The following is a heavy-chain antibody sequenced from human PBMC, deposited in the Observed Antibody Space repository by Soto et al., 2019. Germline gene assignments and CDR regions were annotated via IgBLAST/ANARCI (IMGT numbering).Heavy chain of an antibody. J-gene: IGHJ4*02. V-gene: IGHV3-30*18. CDR2: ISYDGSNK. Sequence: QVQLVESGGGVVQPGRSLRLSCAASGFTFSSYGMHWVRQAPGKGLEWVAVISYDGSNKYYADSVKGRFTISRDNSKNTLYLQMNSLRAEDTAVYYCAKESGGSYDYFDYWGQGTLVTVSS. D-gene: IGHD3-16*01. CDR3: AKESGGSYDYFDY. CDR1: GFTFSSYG.